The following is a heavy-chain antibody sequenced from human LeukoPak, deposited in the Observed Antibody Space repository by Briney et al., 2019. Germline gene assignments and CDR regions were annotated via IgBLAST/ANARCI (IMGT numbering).Heavy chain of an antibody. CDR1: GGSISSSSYY. D-gene: IGHD4-17*01. CDR2: IYYSGST. V-gene: IGHV4-39*01. J-gene: IGHJ4*02. CDR3: AGKTVTPDY. Sequence: SETLSLTCTVSGGSISSSSYYWGWIRQPPGKGLEWIGSIYYSGSTYYNPSLKSRVTISVDTSKNQFSLKLSSVTAADMAVYYCAGKTVTPDYWGQGTLVTVSS.